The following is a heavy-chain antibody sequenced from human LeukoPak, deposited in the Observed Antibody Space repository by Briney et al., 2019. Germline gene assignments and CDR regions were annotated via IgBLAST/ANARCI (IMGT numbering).Heavy chain of an antibody. D-gene: IGHD3-10*01. Sequence: GSLRLSCAASGFTFSSYEMNWVRQAPGKGLEWIGRLYYSGIIYYNESLKSRFTISVDTSKNQFSLKMTSVTAADTAVYSCARQMIPEWFGERYAGWFDSWGQGTLVTVSS. J-gene: IGHJ5*01. CDR2: LYYSGII. CDR3: ARQMIPEWFGERYAGWFDS. CDR1: GFTFSSYE. V-gene: IGHV4-59*04.